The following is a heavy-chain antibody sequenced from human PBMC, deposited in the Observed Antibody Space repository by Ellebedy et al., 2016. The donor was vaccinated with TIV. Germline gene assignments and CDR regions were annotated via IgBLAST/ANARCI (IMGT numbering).Heavy chain of an antibody. D-gene: IGHD6-19*01. V-gene: IGHV1-46*01. CDR3: ARDTAVAGTGYFDL. CDR2: INPSDSRT. Sequence: AASVKVSCKASEYPFTSYYMHWARQAPGQGLEWMGIINPSDSRTSYAQNFQGRVTMTRDTSTSTVYMDLSSLRSEDTAVYYCARDTAVAGTGYFDLWGRGTLVTVSS. J-gene: IGHJ2*01. CDR1: EYPFTSYY.